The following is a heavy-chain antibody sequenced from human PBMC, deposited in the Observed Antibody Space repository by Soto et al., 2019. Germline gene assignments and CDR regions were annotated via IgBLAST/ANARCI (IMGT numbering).Heavy chain of an antibody. CDR1: GGSISSGGYS. D-gene: IGHD3-3*01. V-gene: IGHV4-30-2*02. J-gene: IGHJ6*02. Sequence: SETLSLTCAVSGGSISSGGYSWSWIRQPPGKGLEWIGYIYHSGSTYYNPSLKSRVTISVDRSKNQFSLKLSSVTAADTAVYYCAGLRFLGRIYYYYGMDVWGQGTTVTVSS. CDR3: AGLRFLGRIYYYYGMDV. CDR2: IYHSGST.